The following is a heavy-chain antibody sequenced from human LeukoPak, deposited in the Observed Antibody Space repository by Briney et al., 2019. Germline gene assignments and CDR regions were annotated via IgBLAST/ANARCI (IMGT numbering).Heavy chain of an antibody. J-gene: IGHJ6*03. CDR2: ISGSGGST. Sequence: GGSLRLSCAASGFTFSSYAMNWVRQAPGKGLEWVSAISGSGGSTYYADSVKGRFTISRDNSKNTLYLQMNSLRAEDTAVYYCAKSYYDRKGYYYMDVWGKGTTVTVSS. D-gene: IGHD3-3*01. CDR1: GFTFSSYA. CDR3: AKSYYDRKGYYYMDV. V-gene: IGHV3-23*01.